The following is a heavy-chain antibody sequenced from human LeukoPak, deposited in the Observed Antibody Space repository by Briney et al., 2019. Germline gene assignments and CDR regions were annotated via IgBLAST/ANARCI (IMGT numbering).Heavy chain of an antibody. CDR1: GFTFSSYW. Sequence: PGGSLRLSCAASGFTFSSYWMHWVRQAPGKGLVWVSRINSDGSSTSYADSVKGRFTISRDNAKNSLYLQMNSLRAEDTALYYCARVSAGGSGYDYIFDYWGQGTLVTVSS. CDR3: ARVSAGGSGYDYIFDY. CDR2: INSDGSST. D-gene: IGHD5-12*01. J-gene: IGHJ4*02. V-gene: IGHV3-74*01.